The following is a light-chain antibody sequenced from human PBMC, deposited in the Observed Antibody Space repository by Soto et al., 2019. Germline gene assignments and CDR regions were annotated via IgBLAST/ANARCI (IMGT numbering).Light chain of an antibody. CDR1: SSDVGGYNH. J-gene: IGLJ3*02. CDR3: SSYTATRTVV. CDR2: DVS. V-gene: IGLV2-14*03. Sequence: QSALTQPASVSGSPGQSITIACTGTSSDVGGYNHVSWYQVHPGKAPRLVIYDVSIRPPAVSDRFSGSTFGNTASLTISGLQAEDEADYYCSSYTATRTVVFGGGTKVTVL.